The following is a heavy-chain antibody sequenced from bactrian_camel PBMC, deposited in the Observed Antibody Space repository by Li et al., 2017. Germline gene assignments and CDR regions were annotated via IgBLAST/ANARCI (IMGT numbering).Heavy chain of an antibody. J-gene: IGHJ4*01. CDR1: GFTFSNYA. D-gene: IGHD6*01. V-gene: IGHV3S40*01. CDR3: VVDSGSWYGPFTTG. Sequence: VQLVESGGGSVQSGGSLGLSCAASGFTFSNYAMNWVRQAPGKEREGVAIIYSRGGTIDYADSVKGRFTISRDNAKKTVYLQMNSLKSEDSGVYYCVVDSGSWYGPFTTGWGQGTQVTVS. CDR2: IYSRGGTI.